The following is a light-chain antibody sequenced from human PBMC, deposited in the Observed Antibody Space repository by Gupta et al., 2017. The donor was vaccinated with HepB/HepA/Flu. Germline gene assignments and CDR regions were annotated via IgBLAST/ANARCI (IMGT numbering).Light chain of an antibody. CDR1: QSVLYSSNNKNS. V-gene: IGKV4-1*01. CDR3: QQYYSLPLT. CDR2: WAS. J-gene: IGKJ4*01. Sequence: DIVMTQSPDSLAVSLGERATINCKSSQSVLYSSNNKNSITWYQQKPGQPPKLLIYWASTWESGVPDRFSGSGSGTDFTLTISSLQAEDVAVYYCQQYYSLPLTFGGGTKVEIK.